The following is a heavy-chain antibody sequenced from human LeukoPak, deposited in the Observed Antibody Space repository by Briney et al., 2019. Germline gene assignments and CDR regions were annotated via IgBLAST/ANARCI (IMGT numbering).Heavy chain of an antibody. J-gene: IGHJ6*04. Sequence: SETLSLTCAVYGGSFSGYYWSWIRQPPGKGLEWIGEINHSGSTNYNPSLKSRVTISVDTSKNQFSLKLSSVTAADTAVYYCVRGSRYYDILTGYRYYYGMDVWGKGTTVTVSS. CDR1: GGSFSGYY. CDR3: VRGSRYYDILTGYRYYYGMDV. V-gene: IGHV4-34*01. D-gene: IGHD3-9*01. CDR2: INHSGST.